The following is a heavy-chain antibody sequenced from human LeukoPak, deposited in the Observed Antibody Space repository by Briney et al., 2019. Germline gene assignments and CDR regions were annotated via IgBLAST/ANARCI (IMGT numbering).Heavy chain of an antibody. D-gene: IGHD3-16*01. CDR2: IWYDGSNK. J-gene: IGHJ4*02. V-gene: IGHV3-33*01. Sequence: GGSLRLSCAASGFIFSTYGMHWVRQAPGKGLEWVAVIWYDGSNKNYADSVKGRFTVSRDNSKNTLYLQMNSLRAEDTAVYYCATNSYPGSSKNTFNFGGQGTLVTVSS. CDR3: ATNSYPGSSKNTFNF. CDR1: GFIFSTYG.